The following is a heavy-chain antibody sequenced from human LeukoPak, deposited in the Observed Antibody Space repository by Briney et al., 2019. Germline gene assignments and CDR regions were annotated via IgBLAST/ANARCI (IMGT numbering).Heavy chain of an antibody. CDR3: ARERRQWLAFDY. CDR2: INAGNGNT. D-gene: IGHD6-19*01. Sequence: GWINAGNGNTKYSQKFQGRVTITRDTSASTAYMELSSLRSEDTAVYYCARERRQWLAFDYWGQGTLVTVSS. J-gene: IGHJ4*02. V-gene: IGHV1-3*01.